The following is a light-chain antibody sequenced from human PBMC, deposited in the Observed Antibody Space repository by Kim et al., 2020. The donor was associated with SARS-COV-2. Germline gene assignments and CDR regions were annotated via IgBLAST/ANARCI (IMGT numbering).Light chain of an antibody. V-gene: IGKV1-33*01. J-gene: IGKJ2*01. CDR1: QGISKF. Sequence: DIQLTQSPSSLSASVGDRVTITCQASQGISKFLNWYLQRPGKAPKLLIYEASNLETGVPSRFSGGGSGTDFSFTISSLQPEDVATYYCQHYDEAYTFGQGTKLEI. CDR3: QHYDEAYT. CDR2: EAS.